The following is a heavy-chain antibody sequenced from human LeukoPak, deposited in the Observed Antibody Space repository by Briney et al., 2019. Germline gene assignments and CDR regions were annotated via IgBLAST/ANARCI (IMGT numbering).Heavy chain of an antibody. D-gene: IGHD2-15*01. CDR3: AKHGGRDYCNRGSCYYDY. V-gene: IGHV3-21*01. CDR1: GFTVSSNY. CDR2: ITSGSTYK. J-gene: IGHJ4*02. Sequence: PGGSLRLSCAASGFTVSSNYMSWVRQAPGKGLEWVSSITSGSTYKYYADSVKGRFTVSRDNADNSLYLQMNSLRADDTAVYYCAKHGGRDYCNRGSCYYDYWGQGTLVTVSS.